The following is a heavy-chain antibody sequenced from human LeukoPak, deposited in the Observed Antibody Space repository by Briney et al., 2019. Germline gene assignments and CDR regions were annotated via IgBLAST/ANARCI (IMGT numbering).Heavy chain of an antibody. Sequence: SETLSLTCAVYGGSFSGYYWSWIRQPPGKGLEWIGEINHSGSTYYNPSLKSRVTISVDTSKNQFSLKLSSVTAADTAVYYCASRDYYDSSGYHDYWGQGTLVTVSS. V-gene: IGHV4-34*01. CDR3: ASRDYYDSSGYHDY. CDR2: INHSGST. J-gene: IGHJ4*02. D-gene: IGHD3-22*01. CDR1: GGSFSGYY.